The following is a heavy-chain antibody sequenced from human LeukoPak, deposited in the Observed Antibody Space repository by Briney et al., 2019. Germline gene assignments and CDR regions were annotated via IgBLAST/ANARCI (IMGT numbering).Heavy chain of an antibody. V-gene: IGHV3-7*01. CDR2: INIDGSQR. D-gene: IGHD7-27*01. CDR3: TRDRLGWFDA. CDR1: GFSFSTTW. J-gene: IGHJ5*02. Sequence: GGSLRLSCAASGFSFSTTWMTWVRQTPGKGLELVANINIDGSQRYHADSVEGRFTISRDNAKNTLYLQMNDLGAEDTAMYYCTRDRLGWFDAWGQGTQVTVSS.